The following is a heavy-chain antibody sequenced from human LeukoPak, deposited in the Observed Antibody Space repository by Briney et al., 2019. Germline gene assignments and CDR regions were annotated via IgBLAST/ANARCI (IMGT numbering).Heavy chain of an antibody. CDR2: ISGSGGST. CDR3: AKVGTYYYGSGSYPAFDY. J-gene: IGHJ4*02. V-gene: IGHV3-23*01. Sequence: PGGSLRLSCAASGFTFSSYAMSWVRQAPGKGLEWVSAISGSGGSTCYADSVKGRFTISRDNSKNTLYLQMNSLRAEDTAVYYCAKVGTYYYGSGSYPAFDYWGQGTLVTVSS. D-gene: IGHD3-10*01. CDR1: GFTFSSYA.